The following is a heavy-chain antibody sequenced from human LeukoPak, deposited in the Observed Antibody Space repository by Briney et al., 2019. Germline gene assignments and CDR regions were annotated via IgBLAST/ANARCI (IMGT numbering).Heavy chain of an antibody. J-gene: IGHJ5*02. CDR2: IYTSGST. CDR1: GGSISSGSYY. D-gene: IGHD6-19*01. Sequence: SETLSLTCTVSGGSISSGSYYWSWIRQPAGKGLEWIGRIYTSGSTNYTPSLKSRVTISVDTSKNQFSLKLSSVTAADTAVYYCAREGYAMRIAVAFYWFDPWGQGTLVTVSS. CDR3: AREGYAMRIAVAFYWFDP. V-gene: IGHV4-61*02.